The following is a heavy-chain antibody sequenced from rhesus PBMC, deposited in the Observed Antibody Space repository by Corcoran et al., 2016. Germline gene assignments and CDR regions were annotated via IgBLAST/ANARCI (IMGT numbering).Heavy chain of an antibody. CDR2: INGSGGTT. V-gene: IGHV4-93*02. D-gene: IGHD6-43*01. CDR1: GGSITSSNW. CDR3: ARHERGDTLAAATIY. Sequence: QVQLQESGPAVVKPSETLSLPCAVSGGSITSSNWWSWSRKAPGKGLERIGGINGSGGTTANNPSLRRRGTISIDTSKNQFSRKLSSVTAADTAVYYCARHERGDTLAAATIYWGQGVLVSVSS. J-gene: IGHJ4*01.